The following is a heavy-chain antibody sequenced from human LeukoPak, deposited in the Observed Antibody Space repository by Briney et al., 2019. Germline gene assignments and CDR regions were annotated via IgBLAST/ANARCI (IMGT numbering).Heavy chain of an antibody. CDR1: GASISTYY. Sequence: SETLSLTCTVSGASISTYYWNWIRQPPGKGLEWIGYIYHSGSTNYNPSLQSRVTISVDTSKNQFSLNLNSVTAADTAVYYCARGGAARLHFQNWGQGTLVTVSS. D-gene: IGHD6-6*01. V-gene: IGHV4-59*01. J-gene: IGHJ1*01. CDR3: ARGGAARLHFQN. CDR2: IYHSGST.